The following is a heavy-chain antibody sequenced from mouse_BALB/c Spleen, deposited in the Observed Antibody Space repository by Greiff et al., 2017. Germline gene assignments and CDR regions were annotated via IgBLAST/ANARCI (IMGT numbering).Heavy chain of an antibody. V-gene: IGHV1S22*01. J-gene: IGHJ2*01. Sequence: LQQPGSELVRPGASVKLSCKASGYTFTSYWMHWVKQRPGQGLEWIGNIYPGSGSTNYDEKFKSKATLTVDKSSSTAYMQLSSLTSEDSAVYYCARSWLRYYFDYWGQGTTLTVSS. CDR3: ARSWLRYYFDY. CDR1: GYTFTSYW. CDR2: IYPGSGST. D-gene: IGHD2-2*01.